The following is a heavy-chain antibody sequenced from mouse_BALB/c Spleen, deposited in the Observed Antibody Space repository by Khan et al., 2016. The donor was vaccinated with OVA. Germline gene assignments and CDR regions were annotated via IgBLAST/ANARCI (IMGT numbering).Heavy chain of an antibody. CDR1: GYTFTDYY. J-gene: IGHJ3*01. CDR3: ARRNYFGYTFAY. Sequence: VQLQESGAELARPGASVKLSCKASGYTFTDYYINWVKQRTGQGLEWIGEISPGSGAIYSNEKLKGKATLTADKSSSTAYMQLSGLTSEASAVYFCARRNYFGYTFAYWGQGTLVTVSA. D-gene: IGHD1-2*01. V-gene: IGHV1-77*01. CDR2: ISPGSGAI.